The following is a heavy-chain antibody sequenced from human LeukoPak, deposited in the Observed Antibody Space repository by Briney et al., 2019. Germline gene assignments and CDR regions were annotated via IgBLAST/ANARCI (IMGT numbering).Heavy chain of an antibody. D-gene: IGHD2-15*01. CDR1: GFTFSDYY. Sequence: PGGSLRLSCAASGFTFSDYYMSWIRQAPGKGLEWVSYVSSSSTIYYADSVKGRFTISRDNAKNSLYLQMNSLRAEDTAVYYCARDSVVPGMDVWGQGTTVTVSS. V-gene: IGHV3-11*01. J-gene: IGHJ6*02. CDR2: VSSSSTI. CDR3: ARDSVVPGMDV.